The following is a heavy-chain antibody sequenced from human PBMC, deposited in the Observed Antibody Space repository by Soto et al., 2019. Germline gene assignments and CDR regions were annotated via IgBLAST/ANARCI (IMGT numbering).Heavy chain of an antibody. D-gene: IGHD3-10*01. J-gene: IGHJ4*02. Sequence: QVQLQESGPGLVKPSETLSLTCTVSGVSINSHYWSWIRQPPGKGLEWIGFSYHSGSTNYNPSLRSRVTISVDTSKNHLSLKLNSVTAADTAVYYCARISGLPVDFDYWGQGTLVTVSS. CDR1: GVSINSHY. CDR2: SYHSGST. CDR3: ARISGLPVDFDY. V-gene: IGHV4-59*11.